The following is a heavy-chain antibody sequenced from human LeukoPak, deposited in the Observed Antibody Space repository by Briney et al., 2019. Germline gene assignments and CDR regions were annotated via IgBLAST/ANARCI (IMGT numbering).Heavy chain of an antibody. CDR1: GFSFTDYG. CDR2: ISVHNGKT. J-gene: IGHJ4*02. CDR3: ARSHSGSYYGGDDY. D-gene: IGHD1-26*01. V-gene: IGHV1-18*01. Sequence: ASVKVSCKASGFSFTDYGISWVRQAPGQGLEWMGWISVHNGKTNYAERLQGRVTMTTDTSTSTAYMELRSLRSDDTAVYYCARSHSGSYYGGDDYWGQGTLVTVSS.